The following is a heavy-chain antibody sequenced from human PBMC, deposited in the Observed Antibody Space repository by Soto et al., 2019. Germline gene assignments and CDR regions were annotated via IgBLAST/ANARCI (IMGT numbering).Heavy chain of an antibody. CDR3: ARDVQYSRRVIDV. CDR2: IIPIFGTA. J-gene: IGHJ6*02. D-gene: IGHD6-6*01. V-gene: IGHV1-69*13. CDR1: GGTFSSYA. Sequence: SVKVSWKASGGTFSSYAISWVRQAPGQGLEWMGGIIPIFGTANYAQKFQGRVTITADESTSTAYMELSSLRSEDTAVYYFARDVQYSRRVIDVWGQRTTVTGSS.